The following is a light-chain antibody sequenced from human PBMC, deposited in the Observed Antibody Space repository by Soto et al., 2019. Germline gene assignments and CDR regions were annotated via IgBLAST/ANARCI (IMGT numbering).Light chain of an antibody. CDR3: FSYAGNSIYV. Sequence: QSALTQPASVSGSTGQSITISCTGTSSDIGSYKLVSWYQQHPGKVPKLMFYEVTKRPSGVSDRFSGSKSGNTASLTISGLQAEDEADYYCFSYAGNSIYVFGTGTKVTVL. CDR1: SSDIGSYKL. CDR2: EVT. V-gene: IGLV2-23*02. J-gene: IGLJ1*01.